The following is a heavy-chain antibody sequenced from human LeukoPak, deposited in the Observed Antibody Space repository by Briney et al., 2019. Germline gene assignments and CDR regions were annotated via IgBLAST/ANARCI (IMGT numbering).Heavy chain of an antibody. CDR2: INHSGST. V-gene: IGHV4-34*01. D-gene: IGHD3-10*01. J-gene: IGHJ4*02. CDR1: GGSFSGYY. Sequence: PSETLSLTCAVYGGSFSGYYWSWIRQPPGKGLEWIGEINHSGSTNYNPSLKSRVTISVDTSKNQFSLKLSSVTAADTAVYYCAREIYGSGYWGQRTLVTVSS. CDR3: AREIYGSGY.